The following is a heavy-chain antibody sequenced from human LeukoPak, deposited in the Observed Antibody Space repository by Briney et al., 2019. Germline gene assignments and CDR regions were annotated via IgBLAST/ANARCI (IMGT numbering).Heavy chain of an antibody. CDR2: ISGSGGSA. Sequence: GGSLRLSCAASGFTFSSYAMTWVRQAPGKGLEWVSAISGSGGSAHYADSVKGRFTIPRDNSKNTLYLQMNSLRAEDTAVYYCAKTVSGSYSYQGGDYWGQGTLVTVSS. D-gene: IGHD3-10*01. CDR3: AKTVSGSYSYQGGDY. CDR1: GFTFSSYA. J-gene: IGHJ4*02. V-gene: IGHV3-23*01.